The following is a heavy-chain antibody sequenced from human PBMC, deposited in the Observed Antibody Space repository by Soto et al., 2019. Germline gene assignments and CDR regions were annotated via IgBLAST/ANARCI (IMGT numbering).Heavy chain of an antibody. CDR2: IYPGDSDT. Sequence: GESLKISCKGSGYSFTSYRIGWVRQMPGKGLEWMGIIYPGDSDTRYSPSLQGQVTISADKSISTAYLQWSSLKASDTAMYYCAGGWHTTYYGMDVWGQGTTVTVSS. J-gene: IGHJ6*02. CDR3: AGGWHTTYYGMDV. V-gene: IGHV5-51*01. CDR1: GYSFTSYR. D-gene: IGHD6-19*01.